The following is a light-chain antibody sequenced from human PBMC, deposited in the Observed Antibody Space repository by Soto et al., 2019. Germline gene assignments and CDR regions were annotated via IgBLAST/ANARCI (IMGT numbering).Light chain of an antibody. CDR2: DVS. J-gene: IGLJ1*01. V-gene: IGLV2-11*01. Sequence: QSALTQPRSVSGSTGQSVTISCTGTSSEVGGYNYVSWYQQHPGKAPKLMIYDVSKRPSGVPDRFSGSKSCNTASLTFSWLQAEDEADYYCCSYAGSYTYVFGTGTKVTAL. CDR3: CSYAGSYTYV. CDR1: SSEVGGYNY.